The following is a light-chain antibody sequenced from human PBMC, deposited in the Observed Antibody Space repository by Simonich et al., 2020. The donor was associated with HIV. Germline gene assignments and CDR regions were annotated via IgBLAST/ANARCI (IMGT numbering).Light chain of an antibody. CDR1: QIVLYSSHNKNY. V-gene: IGKV4-1*01. CDR2: GAS. CDR3: QQYYTAPRT. J-gene: IGKJ1*01. Sequence: DIVMTQSPDSLAVSLGERATINCKSSQIVLYSSHNKNYLVWYQQKPGQPPKLLIYGASTREAGVPDRFSGSGSGTNFTLTISSLQAEDVALYYCQQYYTAPRTFGQGTKVEIK.